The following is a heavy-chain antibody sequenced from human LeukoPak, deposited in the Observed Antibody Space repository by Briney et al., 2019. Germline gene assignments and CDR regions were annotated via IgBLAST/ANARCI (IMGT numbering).Heavy chain of an antibody. CDR3: ARQLPSYYDFWSGYSSMYYFDY. V-gene: IGHV4-39*01. J-gene: IGHJ4*02. CDR2: IYYSGST. Sequence: PSETLSLTRTVSGGSISSSSYYWGWIRQPPGKGLEWIGSIYYSGSTYYNPSLKSRVTISVDTSKNQFSLKLSSVTAADTAVYYCARQLPSYYDFWSGYSSMYYFDYWGQGTLVTVSS. CDR1: GGSISSSSYY. D-gene: IGHD3-3*01.